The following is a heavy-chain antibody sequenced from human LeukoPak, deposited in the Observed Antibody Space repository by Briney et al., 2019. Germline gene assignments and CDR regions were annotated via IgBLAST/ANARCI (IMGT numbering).Heavy chain of an antibody. V-gene: IGHV4-34*01. J-gene: IGHJ4*02. CDR2: INHSGST. Sequence: PSETLSLTCAVYGGSFSGYYWSWIRQPSGKGLEWTGEINHSGSTNYNPSLKSRVTISVDTSKNQFSLKLSSVTAADTAVYYCARDSPRGSGYLRQSYYYFDYWGQGTLVTVSS. CDR3: ARDSPRGSGYLRQSYYYFDY. D-gene: IGHD3-22*01. CDR1: GGSFSGYY.